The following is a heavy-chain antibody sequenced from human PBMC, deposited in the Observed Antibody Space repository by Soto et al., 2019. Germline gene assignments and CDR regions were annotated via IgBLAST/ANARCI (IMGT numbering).Heavy chain of an antibody. D-gene: IGHD3-10*01. Sequence: EVQLLESGGGWVQPGGSLRLSCAASGFTFNNYAMTWVRQDPGKGLEWVSAISVGGDTTSYEDSGKGRFTVSRDGSKNTVYLPMSSLRAEDTALYYCAKGRGGAGSLTHRVDFWGQGNLVTVSS. CDR3: AKGRGGAGSLTHRVDF. CDR1: GFTFNNYA. V-gene: IGHV3-23*01. J-gene: IGHJ4*02. CDR2: ISVGGDTT.